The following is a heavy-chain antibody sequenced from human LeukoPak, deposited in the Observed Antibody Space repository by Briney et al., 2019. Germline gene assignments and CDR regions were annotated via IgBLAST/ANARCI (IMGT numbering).Heavy chain of an antibody. CDR1: GGSISSYY. J-gene: IGHJ5*02. CDR3: ARGKYQPPGWFDP. D-gene: IGHD2-2*01. CDR2: IYYSGST. V-gene: IGHV4-59*12. Sequence: SETLSLTCTVSGGSISSYYWSWIRQPPGKGLEWIGYIYYSGSTNYNPSLKSRVTISVDTSKNQFSLKLSSVTAADTAVYYCARGKYQPPGWFDPWGQGTLVTVSS.